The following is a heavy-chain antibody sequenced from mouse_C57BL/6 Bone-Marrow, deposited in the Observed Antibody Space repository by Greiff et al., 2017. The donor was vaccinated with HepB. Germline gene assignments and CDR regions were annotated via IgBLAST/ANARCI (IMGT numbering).Heavy chain of an antibody. D-gene: IGHD1-1*01. CDR1: GYSITSDY. V-gene: IGHV3-8*01. Sequence: EVQLQQSGPGLAKPSQTLSLTCSVTGYSITSDYWNWIRKFPGNKLEYMGYISYSGSTYYNPSLKSRISITRDTSKNQYYLQLNSVTTEDTATYYCARGGLNYYGSSYYAMDYWGQGTSVTVSS. J-gene: IGHJ4*01. CDR3: ARGGLNYYGSSYYAMDY. CDR2: ISYSGST.